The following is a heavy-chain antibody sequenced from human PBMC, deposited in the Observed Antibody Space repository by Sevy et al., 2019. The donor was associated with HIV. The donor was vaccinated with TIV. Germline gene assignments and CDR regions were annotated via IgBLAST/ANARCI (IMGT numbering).Heavy chain of an antibody. CDR2: IKEDDTVK. CDR1: GFSLETYW. Sequence: GGSLRLSCAASGFSLETYWMNWVRQAPGKPLEWVANIKEDDTVKYYVDSVKGRFTIFRDNGRNLVYLVMNNLRVEDTALYYCVRAIQSESSFWGQGTLVTVSS. CDR3: VRAIQSESSF. V-gene: IGHV3-7*04. D-gene: IGHD2-2*02. J-gene: IGHJ4*02.